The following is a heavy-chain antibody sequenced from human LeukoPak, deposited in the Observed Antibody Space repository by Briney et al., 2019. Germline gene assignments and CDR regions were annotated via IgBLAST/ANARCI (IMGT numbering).Heavy chain of an antibody. J-gene: IGHJ6*03. CDR3: ARDPLTGYDILTGNPPYYYYMDV. Sequence: ASVKVSCKASGYTFTGYYMHWVRQAPGQGLEWMGWINPNSGGTNYAQKFQGRVTMTRDTSISTAYMELSRLRSDDTAVYYCARDPLTGYDILTGNPPYYYYMDVWGKGTTVTVSS. CDR2: INPNSGGT. D-gene: IGHD3-9*01. V-gene: IGHV1-2*02. CDR1: GYTFTGYY.